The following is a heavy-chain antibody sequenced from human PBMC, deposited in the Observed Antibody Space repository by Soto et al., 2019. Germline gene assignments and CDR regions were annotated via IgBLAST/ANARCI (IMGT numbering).Heavy chain of an antibody. CDR2: INHSGST. Sequence: QVQLQQWGAGLLKPSETLSLTCAVYGGSFSNYYWSWIRQPPGKGLEWIGEINHSGSTNYNPSLKSRVTISVDTSKNQFSLKLSSVTAADTAVYYCARGSPDAFDIWGQGTMVTVSS. V-gene: IGHV4-34*01. CDR3: ARGSPDAFDI. J-gene: IGHJ3*02. CDR1: GGSFSNYY.